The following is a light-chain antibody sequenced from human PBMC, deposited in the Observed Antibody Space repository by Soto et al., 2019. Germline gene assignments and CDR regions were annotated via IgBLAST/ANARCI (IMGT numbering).Light chain of an antibody. CDR3: QSYDSSLSAYYV. J-gene: IGLJ1*01. CDR1: SSDIGGYDY. Sequence: QSALAQPASVSGSPGQSITISCTGTSSDIGGYDYVSWYQQHPGRAPKLLIYANKNRPSGVPDRFSGSKSGTSASLAITGLQAEDEADYYCQSYDSSLSAYYVFGTGTKVTVL. CDR2: ANK. V-gene: IGLV2-14*03.